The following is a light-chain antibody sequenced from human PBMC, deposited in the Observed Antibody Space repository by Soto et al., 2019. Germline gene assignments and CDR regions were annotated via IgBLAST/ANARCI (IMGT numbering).Light chain of an antibody. Sequence: QAVVTQPPSASGTPGQRVTISCFGNNSNIGSNTVNWYQQVSGSAPKLLIYNDNQRPSGVPDRLSGSRSGTSASLAISGLQTEDEADYFCAAWDDSLKGPVFGGGTKLTVL. CDR1: NSNIGSNT. V-gene: IGLV1-44*01. J-gene: IGLJ3*02. CDR2: NDN. CDR3: AAWDDSLKGPV.